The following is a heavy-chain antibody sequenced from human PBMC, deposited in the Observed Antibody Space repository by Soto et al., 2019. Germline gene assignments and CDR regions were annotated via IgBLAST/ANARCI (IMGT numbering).Heavy chain of an antibody. CDR3: ASARPHDSSGYSDY. D-gene: IGHD3-22*01. J-gene: IGHJ4*02. Sequence: ASVKVSCKASGYTFTSYGINWVRQAPGQGLEWMGWISGYDGNTNYAQKLQGRVTMTTDTSTSTAYMELRSLRSDDTAVYYCASARPHDSSGYSDYWGQGTLVTVSS. CDR1: GYTFTSYG. CDR2: ISGYDGNT. V-gene: IGHV1-18*04.